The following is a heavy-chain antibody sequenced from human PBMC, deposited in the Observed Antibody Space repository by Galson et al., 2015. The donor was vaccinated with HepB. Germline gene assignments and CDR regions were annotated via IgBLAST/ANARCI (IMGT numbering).Heavy chain of an antibody. CDR2: INPHSGGA. CDR3: ARSSCDRSGCYYFDY. D-gene: IGHD6-19*01. V-gene: IGHV1-2*02. CDR1: EHSFTAYY. Sequence: SVKVSCKASEHSFTAYYIHWVRQAPGQGLEWMAWINPHSGGAIFAQKFQGRVTLTRDSSVFTLHMELTSLTSDDTAMYFCARSSCDRSGCYYFDYWGQGSLVTVSS. J-gene: IGHJ4*02.